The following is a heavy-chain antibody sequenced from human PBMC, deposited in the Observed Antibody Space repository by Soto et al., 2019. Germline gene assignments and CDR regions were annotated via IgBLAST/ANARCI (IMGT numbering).Heavy chain of an antibody. CDR1: GGTFSRHA. V-gene: IGHV1-69*01. CDR3: ARGWGYDSNDYYYAY. D-gene: IGHD3-22*01. J-gene: IGHJ4*02. Sequence: QVQLVQSGAEVRKPGSSVKVSCKASGGTFSRHAISWVRQAPGQGLEWMGGIIPIFGTAYHAQKFQGRVTIIANESRRTVYMELSSLRSEDTAMYYCARGWGYDSNDYYYAYWGQGTLVIVSS. CDR2: IIPIFGTA.